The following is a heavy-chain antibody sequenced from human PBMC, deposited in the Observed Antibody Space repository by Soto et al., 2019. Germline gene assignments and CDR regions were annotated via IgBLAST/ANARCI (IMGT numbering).Heavy chain of an antibody. CDR3: ARPPSPSLPIDY. Sequence: GESLKSSCKSSGYDGTIYWIAWVRQRPGEGLEWMGISYPGDSETIYRPSFHGQVIISADKSINAPYLQWLSLKASSSAMYSCARPPSPSLPIDYLGPGPLFTSPQ. J-gene: IGHJ4*01. CDR1: GYDGTIYW. D-gene: IGHD2-2*01. V-gene: IGHV5-51*01. CDR2: SYPGDSET.